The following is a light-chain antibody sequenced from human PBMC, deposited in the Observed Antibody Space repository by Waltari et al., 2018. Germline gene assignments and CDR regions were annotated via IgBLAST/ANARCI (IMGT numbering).Light chain of an antibody. CDR2: DIN. V-gene: IGLV2-11*01. J-gene: IGLJ2*01. CDR3: CSYAGSYTL. Sequence: QSALTQPRSVSGSPGQSVTISCTGTSNDIGSNNFVSCYQYHPGKVPKLMIHDINERPSGVPDRFSGSKSGNTASLTISGLQADDEADYYCCSYAGSYTLFGGGTKLTVL. CDR1: SNDIGSNNF.